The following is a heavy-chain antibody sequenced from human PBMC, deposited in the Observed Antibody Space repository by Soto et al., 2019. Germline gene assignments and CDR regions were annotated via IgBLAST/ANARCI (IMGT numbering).Heavy chain of an antibody. CDR1: GYTFTSYG. CDR3: ARRGLGYCSGGSCYNWFDP. CDR2: ISAYNGNT. V-gene: IGHV1-18*01. J-gene: IGHJ5*02. D-gene: IGHD2-15*01. Sequence: QVQLVQSGAEVKKPGASVKVSCKASGYTFTSYGISWVRQAPGQGLEWMGWISAYNGNTNYAQKLQGRVTMTPDTSTSTAYMELRSLRSDDTAVYYCARRGLGYCSGGSCYNWFDPWGQGTLVTVSS.